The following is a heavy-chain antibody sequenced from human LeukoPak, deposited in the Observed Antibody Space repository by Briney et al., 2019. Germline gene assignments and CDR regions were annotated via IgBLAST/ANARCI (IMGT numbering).Heavy chain of an antibody. D-gene: IGHD6-6*01. CDR2: IYYSGST. Sequence: SETLSLTCTVSGDSISNYYWSWIRQPPGKGLEWIGYIYYSGSTNYNPSFKSRVTISLDTSENQFSLKLTSETAADTAVYYCARVRQLVPGYFFDYWGQGALVTVSS. J-gene: IGHJ4*02. CDR1: GDSISNYY. V-gene: IGHV4-59*01. CDR3: ARVRQLVPGYFFDY.